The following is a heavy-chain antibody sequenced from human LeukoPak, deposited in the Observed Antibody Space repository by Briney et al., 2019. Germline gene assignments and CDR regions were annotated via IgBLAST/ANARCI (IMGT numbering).Heavy chain of an antibody. CDR3: ARLPYYDFWSGYYTGIDY. CDR1: GYSFTRYW. J-gene: IGHJ4*02. V-gene: IGHV5-51*01. CDR2: IYPGGSDT. D-gene: IGHD3-3*01. Sequence: GESLKISCXGSGYSFTRYWIGWVRQMAGKGLEWMGIIYPGGSDTRYSPSFQGQVTISADKSISTAYLQWSSLKASDTAMYYCARLPYYDFWSGYYTGIDYWGQGTLVTVSS.